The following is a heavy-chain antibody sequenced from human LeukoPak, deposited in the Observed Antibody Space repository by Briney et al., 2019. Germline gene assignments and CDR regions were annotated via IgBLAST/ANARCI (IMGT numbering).Heavy chain of an antibody. CDR1: GFTVSRNY. Sequence: GGSLRLSCAASGFTVSRNYMSWVRQAPGKGLEWVSVIYSGGDTYYADSAKGRFTISRDISKNTLYLQMNSLRAEDTAFYYCARSPPASPFDYWGQGTLVTVSS. V-gene: IGHV3-53*01. J-gene: IGHJ4*02. CDR2: IYSGGDT. CDR3: ARSPPASPFDY. D-gene: IGHD2-2*01.